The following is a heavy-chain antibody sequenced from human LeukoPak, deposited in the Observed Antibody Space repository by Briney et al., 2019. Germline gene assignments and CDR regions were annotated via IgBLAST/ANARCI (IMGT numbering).Heavy chain of an antibody. D-gene: IGHD2-2*01. CDR2: IYYSGST. CDR3: ARRGVVPAAISY. Sequence: PSETLSLTCTVSGGSISSSSYYWGWIRQPPGKGLEWIGSIYYSGSTYYNPSLKSRVTISVDTSKNQFSLKLSSVTAADTAVYYCARRGVVPAAISYWGQGTLVTVSS. CDR1: GGSISSSSYY. J-gene: IGHJ4*02. V-gene: IGHV4-39*01.